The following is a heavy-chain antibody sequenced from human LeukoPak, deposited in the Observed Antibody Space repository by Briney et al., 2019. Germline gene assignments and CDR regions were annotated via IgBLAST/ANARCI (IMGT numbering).Heavy chain of an antibody. Sequence: SETLSLTCTVSGVSISSYYCSWFRQPPGKGLEWIGYISTSGSTDYSPSLKSRVTMSKDTSKNPFSLNLSSVTAPDTAVYYCARHEEGSGWYRSYIDLWGRGTLVIVSS. V-gene: IGHV4-4*09. J-gene: IGHJ2*01. CDR2: ISTSGST. D-gene: IGHD6-19*01. CDR1: GVSISSYY. CDR3: ARHEEGSGWYRSYIDL.